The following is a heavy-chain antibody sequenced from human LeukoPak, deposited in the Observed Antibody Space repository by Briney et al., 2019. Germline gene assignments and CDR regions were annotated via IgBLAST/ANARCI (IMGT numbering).Heavy chain of an antibody. Sequence: PGGSLRLSCAASGFTFSSYGMHWVRQAPGKGLEWVAVIWYDGSNKYYADSVKGRFTISRDNSKDTLYLQMNSLRAEDTAVYYCARSVLGRCFDYWGQGTLVTVSS. CDR3: ARSVLGRCFDY. J-gene: IGHJ4*02. CDR2: IWYDGSNK. CDR1: GFTFSSYG. V-gene: IGHV3-33*01. D-gene: IGHD3-16*01.